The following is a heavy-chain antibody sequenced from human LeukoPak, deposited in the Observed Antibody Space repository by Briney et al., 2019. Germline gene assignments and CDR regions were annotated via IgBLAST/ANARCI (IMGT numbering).Heavy chain of an antibody. V-gene: IGHV1-3*01. CDR2: XIVGNGNT. J-gene: IGHJ5*02. D-gene: IGHD6-19*01. Sequence: PGQXXXXMGWXIVGNGNTKYPQKFQGRVTITRDTSASTAYMELSSLRSEDTAVYYCSRGVAVAGTDCFDPWGQGTLVTVSS. CDR3: SRGVAVAGTDCFDP.